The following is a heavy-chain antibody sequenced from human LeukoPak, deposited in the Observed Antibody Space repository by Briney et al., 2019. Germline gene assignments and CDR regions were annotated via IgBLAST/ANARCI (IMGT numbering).Heavy chain of an antibody. Sequence: GGSLRLSCAASGFTFSNYEMHWVRQAPGKGLEWVSYISSSGSTIYYADSVKGRFTISRDNAKNSLYLQMDSLRAEDSAVYYCAKNAGYSYGLYYFDYWGQGTLVTVSS. D-gene: IGHD5-18*01. CDR1: GFTFSNYE. CDR2: ISSSGSTI. V-gene: IGHV3-48*03. J-gene: IGHJ4*02. CDR3: AKNAGYSYGLYYFDY.